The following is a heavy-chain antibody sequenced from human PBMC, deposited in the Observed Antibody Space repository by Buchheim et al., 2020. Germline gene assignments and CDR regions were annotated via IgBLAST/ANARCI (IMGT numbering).Heavy chain of an antibody. CDR3: ETHVAVTGRYDMDV. D-gene: IGHD4-17*01. CDR1: GNDFASYW. Sequence: EVQLVQSGAEVKKPGESLRISCKDSGNDFASYWINWVRQMPGKGLEWMGKIDPSDSYTTYNPSFEGHVTISADKSIRTAYLQWSSLKASDTAIYYCETHVAVTGRYDMDVWGQGTT. CDR2: IDPSDSYT. V-gene: IGHV5-10-1*03. J-gene: IGHJ6*02.